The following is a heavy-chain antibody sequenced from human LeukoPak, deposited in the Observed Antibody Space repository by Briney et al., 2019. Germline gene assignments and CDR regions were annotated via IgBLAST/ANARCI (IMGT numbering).Heavy chain of an antibody. Sequence: GGSLRLSCAASGFTFCNSAMSWLRQAPGKGLEWVSTLSGSGITKYYADSVKGTFTISRDNSKNTLYLQMNTLRAEDSALYYCAKGIYSSGWSYFDYWGHGTLVTVSS. CDR3: AKGIYSSGWSYFDY. CDR1: GFTFCNSA. J-gene: IGHJ4*01. V-gene: IGHV3-23*01. CDR2: LSGSGITK. D-gene: IGHD6-19*01.